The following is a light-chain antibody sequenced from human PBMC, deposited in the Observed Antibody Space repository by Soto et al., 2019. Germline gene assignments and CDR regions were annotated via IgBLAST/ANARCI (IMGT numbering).Light chain of an antibody. CDR3: SSYTSSSALYV. CDR1: SSDVGGYKY. J-gene: IGLJ1*01. Sequence: QSALTQPASVSGSPGQSITISCTGTSSDVGGYKYVSWYQQYPGKAPKLMIYDVTDRPSGVSSRFSGSKSGNTASLTISGLQAEDEADYYCSSYTSSSALYVFCTGTKLTVL. V-gene: IGLV2-14*01. CDR2: DVT.